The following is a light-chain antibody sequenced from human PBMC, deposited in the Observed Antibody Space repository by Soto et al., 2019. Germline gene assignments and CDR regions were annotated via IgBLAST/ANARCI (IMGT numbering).Light chain of an antibody. V-gene: IGKV3-20*01. CDR1: QSVSSNF. CDR3: QQYGSSPRT. CDR2: GVS. Sequence: EIVLTQSPGTLSLSPGERVTLSCRASQSVSSNFFAWYQQKPGQAPRLIIYGVSTRATGIPDRCSGSGSGTDFTLTISRLEPEDFAIVYCQQYGSSPRTFGQGTKLEIK. J-gene: IGKJ2*01.